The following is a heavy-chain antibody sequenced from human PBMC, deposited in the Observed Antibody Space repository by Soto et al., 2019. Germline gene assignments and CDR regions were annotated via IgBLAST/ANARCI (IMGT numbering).Heavy chain of an antibody. V-gene: IGHV1-58*02. CDR2: IVVGSGNT. CDR1: GFTFTSSA. D-gene: IGHD5-12*01. J-gene: IGHJ4*02. CDR3: AARVGRGYSGYVGERNY. Sequence: EASVKVSCKASGFTFTSSAMQWVRQARGQRLEWIGWIVVGSGNTNYAQKFQERVTITRDMSTSTAYMELSSLRSEDTAVYYCAARVGRGYSGYVGERNYWGQGTLVTVSS.